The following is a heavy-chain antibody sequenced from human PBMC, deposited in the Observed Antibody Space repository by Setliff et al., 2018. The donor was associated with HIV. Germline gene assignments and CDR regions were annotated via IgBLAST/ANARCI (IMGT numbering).Heavy chain of an antibody. CDR1: GGSISSSY. J-gene: IGHJ6*03. CDR3: ARGDGTKYYYYYYMDV. D-gene: IGHD1-7*01. Sequence: PSETLSLTCTVSGGSISSSYWSWIRQPPGKGLEWIGYIYYSGSTNYNPSLKRRVTISVDTSKNQFSLKLSSVTAADTAVYYCARGDGTKYYYYYYMDVWGKGTTVTVSS. V-gene: IGHV4-59*01. CDR2: IYYSGST.